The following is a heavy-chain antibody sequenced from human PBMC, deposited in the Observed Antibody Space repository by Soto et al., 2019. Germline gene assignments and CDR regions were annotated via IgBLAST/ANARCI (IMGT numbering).Heavy chain of an antibody. Sequence: SETLSLTCDVSGDTISTGGYTWAWIRQPPGKALEWIGRTYPSGNPYYNPSLNSRVTVSVDTSKNQFSLKVTSVTAADTAVYYCARLYGYCIRNSCHGHYAMDVWGQGTTVTVSS. CDR1: GDTISTGGYT. CDR2: TYPSGNP. J-gene: IGHJ6*02. V-gene: IGHV4-30-2*03. D-gene: IGHD2-2*01. CDR3: ARLYGYCIRNSCHGHYAMDV.